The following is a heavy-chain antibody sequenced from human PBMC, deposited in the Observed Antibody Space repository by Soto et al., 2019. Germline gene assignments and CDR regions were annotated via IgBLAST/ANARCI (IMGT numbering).Heavy chain of an antibody. Sequence: GGSLRLSCAASGFTVSSNYMSWVRQAPGKGLEWVSVIYSGGSTYYADSVKGRFTISRDNSKNTLYLQMNSLRAEDTAVYYCARVGITIAARRDYYYYMDVWGKGTTVTVSS. CDR2: IYSGGST. V-gene: IGHV3-66*01. CDR3: ARVGITIAARRDYYYYMDV. D-gene: IGHD6-6*01. J-gene: IGHJ6*03. CDR1: GFTVSSNY.